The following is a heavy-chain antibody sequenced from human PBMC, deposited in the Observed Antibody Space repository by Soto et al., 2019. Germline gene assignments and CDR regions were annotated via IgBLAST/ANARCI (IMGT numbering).Heavy chain of an antibody. CDR1: GGTFSSYA. J-gene: IGHJ5*02. CDR3: ARELQSVGFGSYLCAP. V-gene: IGHV1-69*13. Sequence: SVKVSCKASGGTFSSYAISWLRQAPGQGLEWMGGIVPMSGTSKYAQKFQGRVTITANESTTTAYMELSSLRSEDTAAYYCARELQSVGFGSYLCAPWGQGTLVTVSS. CDR2: IVPMSGTS. D-gene: IGHD3-10*01.